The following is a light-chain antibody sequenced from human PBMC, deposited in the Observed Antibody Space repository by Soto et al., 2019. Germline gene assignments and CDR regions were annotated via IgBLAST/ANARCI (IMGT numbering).Light chain of an antibody. CDR2: SND. V-gene: IGLV1-44*01. J-gene: IGLJ3*02. CDR3: GTWDNGLSGVV. Sequence: QSVLTQLPSASGTPGQRVTISCSGSTSNIGSNSVNWYQQLPGTAPKLHIYSNDKRPSGVPDRFSASKSDTSATLAISGLQSGDEGDYYCGTWDNGLSGVVFGGGTKLTVL. CDR1: TSNIGSNS.